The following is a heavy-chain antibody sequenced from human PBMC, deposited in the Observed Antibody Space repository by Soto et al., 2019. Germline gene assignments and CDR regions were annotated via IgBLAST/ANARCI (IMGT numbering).Heavy chain of an antibody. CDR2: ISAYNGNT. CDR1: GYTFTSYG. D-gene: IGHD4-4*01. V-gene: IGHV1-18*01. Sequence: ASVKVSCKASGYTFTSYGISWVRQAPGQGLEWMGWISAYNGNTNYAQKLQGRVTMTTDTSTSTAYMELRSLRSDDTAVYYCARVYSNAYYYYGMDVWGQGTTVTVSS. CDR3: ARVYSNAYYYYGMDV. J-gene: IGHJ6*02.